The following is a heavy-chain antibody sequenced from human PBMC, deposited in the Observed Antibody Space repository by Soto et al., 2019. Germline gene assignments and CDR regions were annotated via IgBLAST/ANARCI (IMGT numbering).Heavy chain of an antibody. CDR3: AIRRRTDHRCDGPLMYSYYGVDV. Sequence: GESLKISCKGSGYSFTTYWINWVRQMPGKGLEWVGRIDPNDSYTSYSPSFQGHVTISADKSIKTAYLQWSSLKASDTAMYYCAIRRRTDHRCDGPLMYSYYGVDVWGQGTTVTVSS. CDR2: IDPNDSYT. V-gene: IGHV5-10-1*01. J-gene: IGHJ6*02. CDR1: GYSFTTYW.